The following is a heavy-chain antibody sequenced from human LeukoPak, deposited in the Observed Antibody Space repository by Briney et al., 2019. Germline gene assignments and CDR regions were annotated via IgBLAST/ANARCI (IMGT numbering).Heavy chain of an antibody. CDR1: GFTFDDYV. Sequence: PGGSLRLSCAASGFTFDDYVMHWVRQAPGEGLERVSLISGDGGSTYYADSVKGRFSISRDNSKNSLYLQMNSLRAEDTALYYCAKGFVGGAPDYWGQGTLVTVSS. CDR2: ISGDGGST. V-gene: IGHV3-43*02. D-gene: IGHD3-16*01. CDR3: AKGFVGGAPDY. J-gene: IGHJ4*02.